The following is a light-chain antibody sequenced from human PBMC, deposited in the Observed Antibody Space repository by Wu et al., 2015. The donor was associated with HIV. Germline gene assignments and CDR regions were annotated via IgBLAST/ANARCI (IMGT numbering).Light chain of an antibody. J-gene: IGKJ4*01. CDR3: QQDDSYPLT. V-gene: IGKV1-9*01. CDR1: QGIRSY. Sequence: IQLTQSPSSLSASVGDRVIITCRASQGIRSYLAWFQQKPGKAPKLLIYGASTVQSGVPSRFSGSGSGTEFTLTINSLQPEDCATYYCQQDDSYPLTFGGGTKVEIK. CDR2: GAS.